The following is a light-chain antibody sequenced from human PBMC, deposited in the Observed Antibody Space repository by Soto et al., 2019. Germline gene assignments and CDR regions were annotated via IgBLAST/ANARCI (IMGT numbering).Light chain of an antibody. CDR1: ESLVHSVGKTY. V-gene: IGKV2-24*01. CDR2: QIS. CDR3: MQDSQLRT. Sequence: IVLTQTPLSSAVTLGQPASFSCGSSESLVHSVGKTYFGWLHLRPGQPPRLLIYQISRRPPGVPHRFSDSGAGTNFTLKSSRVEHDVVRIVYRMQDSQLRTVGQGTKVEIK. J-gene: IGKJ1*01.